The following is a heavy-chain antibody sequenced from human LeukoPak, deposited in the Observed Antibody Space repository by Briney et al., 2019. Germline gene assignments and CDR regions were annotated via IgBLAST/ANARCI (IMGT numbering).Heavy chain of an antibody. V-gene: IGHV4-61*02. CDR1: GGSISSGDYY. CDR3: ARAGGRDNSYGFQDY. Sequence: SQTLSLTCTVSGGSISSGDYYWSWIRLPAGKGLEWVGRIYTSGNTNYNPSLKSRVTISLDTSKNHFSLRLSSVTAADTAVYYCARAGGRDNSYGFQDYWGQGTLVTVSS. D-gene: IGHD5-18*01. J-gene: IGHJ4*02. CDR2: IYTSGNT.